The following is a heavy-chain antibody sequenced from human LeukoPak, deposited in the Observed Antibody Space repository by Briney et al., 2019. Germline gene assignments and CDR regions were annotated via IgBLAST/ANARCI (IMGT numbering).Heavy chain of an antibody. CDR2: FTGIGGR. Sequence: GGSLRLSCVASGFTFSTYTMMWVRQTPGKGLQWLASFTGIGGRYYAASVRSRFSISRDYSANTVYLQMDSLRDEDTAVYYCAKGEAGRKVDWSDPWGQGTLVIVSS. CDR1: GFTFSTYT. J-gene: IGHJ5*02. V-gene: IGHV3-23*01. CDR3: AKGEAGRKVDWSDP.